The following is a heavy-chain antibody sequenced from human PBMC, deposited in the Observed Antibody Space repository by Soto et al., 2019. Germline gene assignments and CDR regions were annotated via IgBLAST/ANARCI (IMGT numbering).Heavy chain of an antibody. D-gene: IGHD3-9*01. J-gene: IGHJ6*02. CDR2: IYSSGST. CDR1: AGSITSYY. Sequence: SETLSLPCPLSAGSITSYYWSWIRQPPGKGLEWIGYIYSSGSTNYNPSLKRRVSISVDTSKNQFSLKLSSVTAADTAVYYCGGPYPDFGILTGPPHCMDVWGQGTTVTVAS. CDR3: GGPYPDFGILTGPPHCMDV. V-gene: IGHV4-59*01.